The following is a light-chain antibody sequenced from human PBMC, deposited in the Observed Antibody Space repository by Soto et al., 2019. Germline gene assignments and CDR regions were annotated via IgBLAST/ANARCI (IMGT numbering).Light chain of an antibody. J-gene: IGLJ2*01. CDR3: SSYAGSNIV. CDR1: SSDVGGYNY. CDR2: EVS. Sequence: QSALPQPPSASGSPGQSVTISCTGTSSDVGGYNYVSWYQQHPGKAPKLMIYEVSKRPSGVPDRFSGSKSGNTASLTVSGLQAEDEADYYCSSYAGSNIVFGGGTKVTVL. V-gene: IGLV2-8*01.